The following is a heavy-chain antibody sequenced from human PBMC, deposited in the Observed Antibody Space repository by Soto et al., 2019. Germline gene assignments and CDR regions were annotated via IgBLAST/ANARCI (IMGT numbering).Heavy chain of an antibody. CDR1: GFTFSSYG. Sequence: QVQLVESGGGVVQPGRSLRLSCAASGFTFSSYGMHWVRQAPGKGLEWVAVIWYDGSNKYYADSVKGRFTISRDNSKNTRYLQMNSLRAEDTAVYYCERDGSSNHYYYYGMDVWGQGTTVTVSS. V-gene: IGHV3-33*01. CDR2: IWYDGSNK. CDR3: ERDGSSNHYYYYGMDV. D-gene: IGHD6-13*01. J-gene: IGHJ6*02.